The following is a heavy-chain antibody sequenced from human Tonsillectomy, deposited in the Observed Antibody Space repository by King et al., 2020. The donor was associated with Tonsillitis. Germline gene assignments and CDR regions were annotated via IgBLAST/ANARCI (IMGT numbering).Heavy chain of an antibody. Sequence: VQLVESGGGVVQPGRSLRLSCAASGFTFSSYAMHWVRQAPGKGLEWVAVISYDGSKKYYVDSVKGRFTISRNNSKNTLYLQMNSLRAEDTAVYYCARDLRSDLYGMDVWGQGTTVTVYS. CDR1: GFTFSSYA. D-gene: IGHD3-3*01. J-gene: IGHJ6*02. CDR3: ARDLRSDLYGMDV. V-gene: IGHV3-30-3*01. CDR2: ISYDGSKK.